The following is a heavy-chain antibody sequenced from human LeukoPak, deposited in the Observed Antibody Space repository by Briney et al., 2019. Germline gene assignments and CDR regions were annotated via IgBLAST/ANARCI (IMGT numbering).Heavy chain of an antibody. J-gene: IGHJ6*03. D-gene: IGHD1-26*01. CDR3: ARGVSSGTYFLSRDYCYMDV. CDR1: GFTFNNYW. Sequence: GGSLRLSCAASGFTFNNYWMNWVRQAPGKGLEWVATIRHDGSEKYYVDSLKGRFTISRDNAKNSLYLQMNSLRTEDTAVYYCARGVSSGTYFLSRDYCYMDVWGKGTTVTISS. CDR2: IRHDGSEK. V-gene: IGHV3-7*04.